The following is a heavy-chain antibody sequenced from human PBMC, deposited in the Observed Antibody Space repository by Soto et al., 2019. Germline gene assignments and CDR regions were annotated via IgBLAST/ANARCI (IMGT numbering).Heavy chain of an antibody. J-gene: IGHJ4*02. D-gene: IGHD6-19*01. CDR3: ARDCAGYSSGWYQRGGFDY. CDR1: GFTFSSYG. V-gene: IGHV3-33*01. CDR2: IWYDGSNK. Sequence: QVQLVESGGGVVQPGRSLRLSCAASGFTFSSYGMHWVRQAPGKGLELVAVIWYDGSNKYYADSVKGRFTISRDNSKNTLYLQMNSLRAEDTAVYYCARDCAGYSSGWYQRGGFDYWGQGTLVTVSS.